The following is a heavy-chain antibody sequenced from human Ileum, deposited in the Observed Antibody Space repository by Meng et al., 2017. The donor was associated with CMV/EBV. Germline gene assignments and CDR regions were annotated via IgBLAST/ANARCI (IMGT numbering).Heavy chain of an antibody. D-gene: IGHD5-24*01. J-gene: IGHJ2*01. CDR1: AFTFRSSA. CDR3: ATDGYNPDWYFSL. Sequence: SAFTFRSSALTLPRQSPGQPLHCVSCITRTRDPTYSDASVQCPFTISSDPSKHTLYLQMTSLRVQDTAIYYCATDGYNPDWYFSLWGRGTLVTVSS. CDR2: ITRTRDPT. V-gene: IGHV3-23*01.